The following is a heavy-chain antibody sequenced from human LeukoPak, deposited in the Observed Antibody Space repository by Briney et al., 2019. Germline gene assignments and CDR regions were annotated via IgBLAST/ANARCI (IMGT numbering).Heavy chain of an antibody. J-gene: IGHJ4*02. CDR2: ISSSGSTI. CDR1: GFTFSSYE. CDR3: ARDRGVDYYYYGDYDY. V-gene: IGHV3-48*03. D-gene: IGHD4-17*01. Sequence: GGSLRLSCAASGFTFSSYEMNWVRQAPGKGLEWVSYISSSGSTIYYADSVKGRFTISRDNAKNSLYLQMNSLRAEDTAVYYCARDRGVDYYYYGDYDYWGQGTLVTVSS.